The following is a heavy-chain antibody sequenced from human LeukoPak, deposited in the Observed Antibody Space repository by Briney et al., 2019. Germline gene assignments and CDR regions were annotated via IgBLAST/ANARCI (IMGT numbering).Heavy chain of an antibody. J-gene: IGHJ4*02. CDR2: INGDAVST. D-gene: IGHD1-1*01. Sequence: PGGSLRLSCAASGFTFDEYAMHWVRQAPGKGLEWVSLINGDAVSTYYADSVKGRFTIARDNSKNSLYLQMNSLRTEDTALYYCAKDPGSTGDLGYFDFWGQGTLVTVSS. CDR3: AKDPGSTGDLGYFDF. CDR1: GFTFDEYA. V-gene: IGHV3-43*02.